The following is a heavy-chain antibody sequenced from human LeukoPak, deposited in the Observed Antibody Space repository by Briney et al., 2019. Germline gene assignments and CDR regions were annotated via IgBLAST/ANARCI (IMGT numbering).Heavy chain of an antibody. CDR1: GFTFSSYC. Sequence: GWALRLSCAASGFTFSSYCMHLFRQAPGKGLGWVAFIRYDGSNKYYADSVTGRFTISRDNSKNPLYLQMNSLRAEDTAVYYCAKDHGAFDIWGQGTMVTVSS. CDR2: IRYDGSNK. V-gene: IGHV3-30*02. CDR3: AKDHGAFDI. J-gene: IGHJ3*02.